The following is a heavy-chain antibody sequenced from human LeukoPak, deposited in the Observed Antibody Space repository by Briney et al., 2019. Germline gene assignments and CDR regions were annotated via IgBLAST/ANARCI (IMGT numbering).Heavy chain of an antibody. CDR2: IYYSGST. CDR3: ARENFSGSFGY. D-gene: IGHD3-10*01. Sequence: PSETLSLTCTVSGGSISSSSYYWGWIRQPPGKGLEWIVSIYYSGSTYYNPSLKSRVTISVDTSKNQFSLKLSSVTAADTAVYYCARENFSGSFGYWGQGTLVTVSS. J-gene: IGHJ4*02. V-gene: IGHV4-39*07. CDR1: GGSISSSSYY.